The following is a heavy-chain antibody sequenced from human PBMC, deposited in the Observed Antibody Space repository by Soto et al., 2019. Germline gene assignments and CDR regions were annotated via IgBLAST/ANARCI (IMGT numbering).Heavy chain of an antibody. CDR1: GFTFSSYG. Sequence: QVQLVESGGGVVQPGRSLRLSCAASGFTFSSYGMHWVRQAPGKGLEWVAVISYDGSNKYYADSVKCRFTISRDNSKNTLYLQMNSLRAEDTAVYYCARVLWFGELPRTLMDVWGQGTTVTVSS. CDR3: ARVLWFGELPRTLMDV. J-gene: IGHJ6*02. CDR2: ISYDGSNK. V-gene: IGHV3-30*03. D-gene: IGHD3-10*01.